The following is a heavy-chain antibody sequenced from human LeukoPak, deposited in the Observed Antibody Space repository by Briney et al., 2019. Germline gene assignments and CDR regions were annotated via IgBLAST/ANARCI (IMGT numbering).Heavy chain of an antibody. Sequence: PGGSLRLSCAASGFTFSSYAMHWVRQAPGKGLEWVAVISYDGSNKYYADSVKGRFTISRDNSKNTLYLQMNSLRAEDTAVYYCARGSTGWTYFDYWGQGTLVTVSA. J-gene: IGHJ4*02. CDR1: GFTFSSYA. D-gene: IGHD6-19*01. CDR2: ISYDGSNK. CDR3: ARGSTGWTYFDY. V-gene: IGHV3-30-3*01.